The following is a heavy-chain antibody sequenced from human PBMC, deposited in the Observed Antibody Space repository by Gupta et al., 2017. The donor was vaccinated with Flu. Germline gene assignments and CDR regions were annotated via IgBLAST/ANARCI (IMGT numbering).Heavy chain of an antibody. CDR1: GGTFSSYT. CDR2: IIPILGIA. J-gene: IGHJ5*02. CDR3: ARELGHCSGGSCYSLDHWFDP. D-gene: IGHD2-15*01. Sequence: QVQLVQSGAEVKKPGSSVKVSCKASGGTFSSYTTSWVRQAPGQGLEWMGRIIPILGIANYAQKFQGRVTITADKSTSTAYMELSSLRSEDTAVYYCARELGHCSGGSCYSLDHWFDPWGQGTLVTVSS. V-gene: IGHV1-69*08.